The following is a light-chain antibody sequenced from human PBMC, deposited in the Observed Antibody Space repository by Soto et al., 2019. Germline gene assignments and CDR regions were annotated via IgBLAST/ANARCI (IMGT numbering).Light chain of an antibody. J-gene: IGKJ5*01. V-gene: IGKV1-39*01. Sequence: DIQMTQSPSSLSASVGDRVTIPCRSSQSISSYLNWYQQKPGKAPKLLIYAASSLQSGVPSRFSGSGSGTDFTLTISSLQPEDFATYYCQQYYSYPSITFGQGTRWRL. CDR3: QQYYSYPSIT. CDR1: QSISSY. CDR2: AAS.